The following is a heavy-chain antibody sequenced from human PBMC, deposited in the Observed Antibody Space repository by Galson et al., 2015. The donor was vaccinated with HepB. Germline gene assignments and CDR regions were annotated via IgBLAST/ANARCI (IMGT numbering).Heavy chain of an antibody. J-gene: IGHJ4*02. CDR3: ARGGSGGGDCYDY. CDR1: GYTFTSYY. V-gene: IGHV1-46*01. CDR2: ISPSGGST. D-gene: IGHD2-21*01. Sequence: SVKASCKASGYTFTSYYMHWVRQAPGQGLEWMGIISPSGGSTSYAQKFQGRVTMTRDTSTSTVYMELSSLRSEDTAVYYCARGGSGGGDCYDYWGQGTLVTVSS.